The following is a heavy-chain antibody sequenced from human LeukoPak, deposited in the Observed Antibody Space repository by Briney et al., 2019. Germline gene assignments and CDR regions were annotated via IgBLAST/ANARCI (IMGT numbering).Heavy chain of an antibody. CDR2: ISYDGSNK. CDR1: GFTFSSYA. D-gene: IGHD3-22*01. CDR3: ASPRHDSSGYYQHDAFDI. J-gene: IGHJ3*02. Sequence: PGGSLRLSCAASGFTFSSYAMHWVRQAPGKGLEWVAVISYDGSNKYYADSVKGRFTISRDNSKNTLYLQMNSLRAEDTAVYYCASPRHDSSGYYQHDAFDIWGQGTMVTVSS. V-gene: IGHV3-30-3*01.